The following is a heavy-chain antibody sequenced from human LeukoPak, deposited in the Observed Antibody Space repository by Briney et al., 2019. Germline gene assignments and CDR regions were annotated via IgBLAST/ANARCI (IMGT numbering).Heavy chain of an antibody. J-gene: IGHJ4*02. V-gene: IGHV3-48*03. CDR2: ISSSGSTI. CDR1: GFTFSSYE. CDR3: ARGASSSWYGDY. Sequence: PGGSLRLSCAASGFTFSSYEMNWVRQAPGKGLEWVSYISSSGSTIYYADSVKGRFTISRDNAKNSLCLQMNSLRAEDTAVYYCARGASSSWYGDYWGQGTLVTVSS. D-gene: IGHD6-13*01.